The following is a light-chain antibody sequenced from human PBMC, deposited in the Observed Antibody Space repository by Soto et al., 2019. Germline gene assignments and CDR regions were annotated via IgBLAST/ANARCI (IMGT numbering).Light chain of an antibody. CDR1: QNIGSD. CDR3: HLSYRGHS. V-gene: IGKV1-39*01. Sequence: DIQMTQSPSSLSASIGDRVTITCRASQNIGSDLNWFQQKPGKAPKLLISVASSVQSGVPSRFSGSGSGADFTLTIDSPQPEASASYYCHLSYRGHSFGQGTTLEIK. J-gene: IGKJ2*01. CDR2: VAS.